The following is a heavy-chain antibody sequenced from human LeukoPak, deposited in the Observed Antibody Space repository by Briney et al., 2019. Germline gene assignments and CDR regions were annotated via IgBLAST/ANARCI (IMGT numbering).Heavy chain of an antibody. J-gene: IGHJ6*03. D-gene: IGHD3-10*01. CDR1: GHTFSSYY. CDR2: INPSGGST. CDR3: AREISGFGEGYMDV. Sequence: ASLKDSCKASGHTFSSYYMHWVRQAPGQGLEWMGIINPSGGSTSYAQKFQGRVTMTRDTSTSTVYMELSSLRSEDTAVYYCAREISGFGEGYMDVWGKGTTVTISS. V-gene: IGHV1-46*01.